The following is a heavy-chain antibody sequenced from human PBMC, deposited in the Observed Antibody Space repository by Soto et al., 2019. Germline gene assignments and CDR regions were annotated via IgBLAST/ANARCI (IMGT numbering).Heavy chain of an antibody. V-gene: IGHV3-48*02. CDR2: ISSSSSTI. Sequence: GESLKISCAASGFTFSSYSMNWVRQAPGKGLEWVSYISSSSSTIYYADSVKGRFTISRDNAKNSLYLQMNSLRDEDTAVYYCARSGGGLPETGHAFDIWGQGTMVTVSS. D-gene: IGHD1-1*01. CDR1: GFTFSSYS. CDR3: ARSGGGLPETGHAFDI. J-gene: IGHJ3*02.